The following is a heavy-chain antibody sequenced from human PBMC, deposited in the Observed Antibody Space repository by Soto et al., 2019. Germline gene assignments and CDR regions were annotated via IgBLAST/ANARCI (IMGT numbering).Heavy chain of an antibody. J-gene: IGHJ2*01. CDR3: ARAPVGLWYFDL. D-gene: IGHD2-15*01. Sequence: ASVKVSCKASGGTFSSYAISWVRQAPGQGLEWMGGIIPIFGTANYAQKFQGRVTITADESTSTAYMELSSLRSEDTAVYYCARAPVGLWYFDLWGRGTLATVSS. CDR1: GGTFSSYA. CDR2: IIPIFGTA. V-gene: IGHV1-69*13.